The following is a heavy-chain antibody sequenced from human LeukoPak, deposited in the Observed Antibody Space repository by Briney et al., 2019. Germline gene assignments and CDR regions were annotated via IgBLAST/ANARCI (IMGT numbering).Heavy chain of an antibody. D-gene: IGHD3-9*01. CDR3: AKDRVLRYFDWLLSPDY. V-gene: IGHV3-9*01. Sequence: GGSLRLSCAASGFTFDDYAMHWVRQAPGKGLEWVSGISWNSGSIGYADSVKGRFTISRDNAKNSLYLQMNSLRAEDTALYYCAKDRVLRYFDWLLSPDYWGQGTLVTVSS. CDR2: ISWNSGSI. J-gene: IGHJ4*02. CDR1: GFTFDDYA.